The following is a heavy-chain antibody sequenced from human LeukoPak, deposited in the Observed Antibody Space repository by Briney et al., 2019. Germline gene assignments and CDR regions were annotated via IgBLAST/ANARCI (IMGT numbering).Heavy chain of an antibody. CDR3: AKAAVDTAMVSVDY. CDR1: GFTFSSYG. Sequence: PGGTLRLSCAASGFTFSSYGMHWVRQAPGKGLEWVAVISYDGSNKYYADSVKGRFTISRDNSKNTLYLQMNSLRPEDTAVYYCAKAAVDTAMVSVDYWGQGTLLTVSS. CDR2: ISYDGSNK. D-gene: IGHD5-18*01. V-gene: IGHV3-30*18. J-gene: IGHJ4*02.